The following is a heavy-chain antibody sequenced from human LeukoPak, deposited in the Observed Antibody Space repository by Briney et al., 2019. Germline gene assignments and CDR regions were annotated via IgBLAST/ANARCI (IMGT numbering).Heavy chain of an antibody. CDR2: LSGSGYNT. D-gene: IGHD2-2*01. CDR3: AKDPYGTRYFDY. Sequence: GGSLRLSCAASGFTFSSHALSWVRQAPGKGLEWVSSLSGSGYNTYYADSVKGRFTISRDNSKNTVYLQMNSLRAEDPAVYYCAKDPYGTRYFDYWGQGTLVTVSS. J-gene: IGHJ4*02. CDR1: GFTFSSHA. V-gene: IGHV3-23*01.